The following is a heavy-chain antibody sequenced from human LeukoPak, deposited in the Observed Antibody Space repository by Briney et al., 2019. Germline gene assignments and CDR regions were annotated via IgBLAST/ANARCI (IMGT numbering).Heavy chain of an antibody. D-gene: IGHD3-10*01. V-gene: IGHV3-30-3*01. CDR1: GFSFSSFW. Sequence: GGSLRLSCAASGFSFSSFWMSWVRQAPGKGLEWVAVMSYDGNNKYYADSVKGRFTISRDNSKNTLYLQMNSLRAEDTAVYYCAREAGYYGSGSLYPHKYGMDVWGQGTTVTVSS. CDR3: AREAGYYGSGSLYPHKYGMDV. CDR2: MSYDGNNK. J-gene: IGHJ6*02.